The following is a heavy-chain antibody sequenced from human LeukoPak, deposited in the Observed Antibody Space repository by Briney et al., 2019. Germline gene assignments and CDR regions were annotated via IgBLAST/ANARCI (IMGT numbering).Heavy chain of an antibody. D-gene: IGHD3-22*01. CDR2: IRINASSYAT. V-gene: IGHV3-73*01. J-gene: IGHJ4*02. Sequence: GGTLRLSCAASGFSFSGSAMHWVRQASGKGLEWVGRIRINASSYATAYAASMKGRFTISRDDSKNTAYLQMHSLKTEDTAVYYCTRTENYYDRSDYYFWGQGTLVSVSS. CDR1: GFSFSGSA. CDR3: TRTENYYDRSDYYF.